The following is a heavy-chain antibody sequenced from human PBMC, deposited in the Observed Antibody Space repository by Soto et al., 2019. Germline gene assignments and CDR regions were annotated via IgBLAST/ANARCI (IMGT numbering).Heavy chain of an antibody. Sequence: ASVKVSCKASGYTFTANAMHWVRQAPGQGPEWMGWISTYNGNTNYAQNLQGRVTMTTDTSTSTAYMELRGLRSDDTAVYYCARTVAGYFDYWGQGTLVTVSS. CDR3: ARTVAGYFDY. D-gene: IGHD6-19*01. V-gene: IGHV1-18*01. CDR1: GYTFTANA. CDR2: ISTYNGNT. J-gene: IGHJ4*02.